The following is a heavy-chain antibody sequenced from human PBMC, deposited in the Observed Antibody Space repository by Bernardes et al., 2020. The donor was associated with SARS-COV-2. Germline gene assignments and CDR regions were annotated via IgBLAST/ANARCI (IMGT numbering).Heavy chain of an antibody. Sequence: GGSLRLSCAASGFTFSSYWMSWVRQAPGKGLEWVANIKQDGSEKYYVDSVKGRFTISRDNAKNSLYLQMNSLRAEDTAVYYCAREGYSSGWGGGYYYYGMDVWGQGTTVTVSS. CDR1: GFTFSSYW. D-gene: IGHD6-19*01. V-gene: IGHV3-7*01. J-gene: IGHJ6*02. CDR3: AREGYSSGWGGGYYYYGMDV. CDR2: IKQDGSEK.